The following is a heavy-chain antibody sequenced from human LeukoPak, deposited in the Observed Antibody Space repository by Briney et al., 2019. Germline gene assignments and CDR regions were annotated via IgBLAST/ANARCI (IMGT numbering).Heavy chain of an antibody. V-gene: IGHV3-23*01. J-gene: IGHJ4*02. D-gene: IGHD1-26*01. CDR3: AKERSRELPYFDY. Sequence: GGSLRLSCAASGFTFSSYGMSWVRQAPGKGLEWVSAISGSGGSTYYADSVKGGFTISRDNSKNTLFLQMNGLRAEDTAVYYCAKERSRELPYFDYWGQGTLVTVSS. CDR2: ISGSGGST. CDR1: GFTFSSYG.